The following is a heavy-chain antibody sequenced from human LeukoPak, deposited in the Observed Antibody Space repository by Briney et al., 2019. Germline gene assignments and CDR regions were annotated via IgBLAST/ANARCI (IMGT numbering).Heavy chain of an antibody. CDR1: GYTFTNKS. Sequence: GASVKVSFTASGYTFTNKSNSWVGQAPGQGLEWMGWISAYNGDTMYAQKFQGRVTMTTDTYRRKGYMEVRTLRSEDSPLYYCSRISDSGSHYWGQGTLVTVSS. CDR3: SRISDSGSHY. J-gene: IGHJ4*02. CDR2: ISAYNGDT. V-gene: IGHV1-18*01. D-gene: IGHD5-12*01.